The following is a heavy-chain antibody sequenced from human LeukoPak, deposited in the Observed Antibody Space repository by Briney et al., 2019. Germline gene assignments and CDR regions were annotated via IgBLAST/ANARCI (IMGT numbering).Heavy chain of an antibody. CDR1: GFTFSSYE. J-gene: IGHJ4*02. Sequence: GGSLRLSCAASGFTFSSYEMNWVRQAPGKGLEWVSYISSSGSTIYYVDSVKGRFTISRDNAKNSLYLQMNSLRAEDTAVYYCARDRGVYSRTLEDWGQGTLVTVSS. D-gene: IGHD6-13*01. CDR2: ISSSGSTI. V-gene: IGHV3-48*03. CDR3: ARDRGVYSRTLED.